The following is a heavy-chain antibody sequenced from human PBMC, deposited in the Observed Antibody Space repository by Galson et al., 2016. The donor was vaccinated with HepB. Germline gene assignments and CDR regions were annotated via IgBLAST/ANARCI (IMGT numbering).Heavy chain of an antibody. J-gene: IGHJ4*02. Sequence: SVKVSCKASGYPFTGYYIQWVRQAPGQGLEWMGWINPHSGDTHSAQRFQGRVTLARDRSISTVYLELRSLTSDDAAIYFCARDGGYCASDSCFTQVDYWGQGTLLAVPS. CDR1: GYPFTGYY. CDR3: ARDGGYCASDSCFTQVDY. D-gene: IGHD2-15*01. CDR2: INPHSGDT. V-gene: IGHV1-2*02.